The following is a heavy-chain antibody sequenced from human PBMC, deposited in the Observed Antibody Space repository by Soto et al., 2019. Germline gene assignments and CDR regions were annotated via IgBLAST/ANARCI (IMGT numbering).Heavy chain of an antibody. J-gene: IGHJ6*02. Sequence: QVQLVESGGGVVQPGRSLRLSCASSGFSFSTHGMQWVRQAPGKGLEWVAIISYDGFIKYSADDVKGRFTISRDNSKNTLFLQMDSLRAEDSAVYYCAREGIEVVPDGLQGYYGLDVWGQGTTVSVSS. CDR2: ISYDGFIK. CDR3: AREGIEVVPDGLQGYYGLDV. CDR1: GFSFSTHG. V-gene: IGHV3-30*03. D-gene: IGHD2-15*01.